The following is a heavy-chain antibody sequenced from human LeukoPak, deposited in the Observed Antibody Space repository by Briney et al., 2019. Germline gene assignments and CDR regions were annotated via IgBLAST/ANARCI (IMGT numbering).Heavy chain of an antibody. D-gene: IGHD6-13*01. J-gene: IGHJ6*03. V-gene: IGHV3-66*01. CDR3: ARVAAAGTFMYYYYYMDV. CDR1: GFTVSSNY. CDR2: IYSGGST. Sequence: PGGSLRLSCAASGFTVSSNYMSWVRQAPGKGLEWVSVIYSGGSTYYADSVKGRFTISRDNSKNTLYLQMNSLRAEDTAVYYCARVAAAGTFMYYYYYMDVWGKGTTVTISS.